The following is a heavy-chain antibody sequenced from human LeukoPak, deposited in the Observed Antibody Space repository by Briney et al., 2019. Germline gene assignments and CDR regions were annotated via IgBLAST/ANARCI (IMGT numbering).Heavy chain of an antibody. V-gene: IGHV3-33*01. D-gene: IGHD6-19*01. Sequence: PGGSLRLSCAASGFTFSSHGMEWVRQAPGKGLEWVAIIWYDGSNKYYADSVKGRFTVSRDNSKNTVYLQMNSLRDEDTAVYYCARHYRSGWLDYWGQGTLVTVSA. J-gene: IGHJ4*02. CDR2: IWYDGSNK. CDR1: GFTFSSHG. CDR3: ARHYRSGWLDY.